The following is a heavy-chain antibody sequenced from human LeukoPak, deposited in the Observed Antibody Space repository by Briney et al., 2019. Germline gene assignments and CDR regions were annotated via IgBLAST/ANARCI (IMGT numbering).Heavy chain of an antibody. Sequence: SETLSLTCAVYGGSFSGYYWSWIRQPPGKGLGWIGEINHSGSTNYNPSLKSRVTISVDTSKNQFSLKLSSVTAADTAVYYCARLYTWFDPWGQGTLVTVSS. CDR3: ARLYTWFDP. CDR2: INHSGST. CDR1: GGSFSGYY. V-gene: IGHV4-34*01. J-gene: IGHJ5*02.